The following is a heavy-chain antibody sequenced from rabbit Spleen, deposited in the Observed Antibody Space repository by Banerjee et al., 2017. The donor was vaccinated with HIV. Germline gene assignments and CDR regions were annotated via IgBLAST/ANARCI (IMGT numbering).Heavy chain of an antibody. CDR2: IDPLFGNT. V-gene: IGHV1S47*01. D-gene: IGHD4-1*01. J-gene: IGHJ4*01. Sequence: QEQLVESGGGLVQPGGSLKLSCKASGFDFSSYGMSWVRQAPGKGLEWIGYIDPLFGNTYYASWVNGRFTISSHNAQNTVSLQMNSLTAADTATYFCVREVAARFTLWGPGTLVTVS. CDR3: VREVAARFTL. CDR1: GFDFSSYG.